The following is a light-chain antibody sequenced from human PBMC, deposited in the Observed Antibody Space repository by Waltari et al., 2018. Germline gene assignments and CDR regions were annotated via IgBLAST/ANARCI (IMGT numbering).Light chain of an antibody. Sequence: DIQLTQSPSFLSASVGDRVTITCRASQGIRNYLAWYQQKPEKAPKLLIYAASTLQSGVPSRFSGSGSGTEFTLTISSLQPEDFATYYCQQLNSYPPYSFGQGTKLGIK. V-gene: IGKV1-9*01. CDR3: QQLNSYPPYS. CDR2: AAS. CDR1: QGIRNY. J-gene: IGKJ2*03.